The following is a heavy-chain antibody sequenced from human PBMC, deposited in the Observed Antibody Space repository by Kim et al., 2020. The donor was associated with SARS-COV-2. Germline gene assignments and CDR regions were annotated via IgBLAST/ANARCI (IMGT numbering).Heavy chain of an antibody. D-gene: IGHD4-17*01. J-gene: IGHJ4*02. CDR3: ARDDYADEGLGFDY. V-gene: IGHV4-59*01. CDR1: GGSISTYY. CDR2: IYYTGST. Sequence: SETLSLTCTVSGGSISTYYWNWIRQPPGQGLEWIGHIYYTGSTKYNSSLNSRVTMSVDTSRNQLSLSLTSVTTADTAKYYCARDDYADEGLGFDYWGQGILVTVSS.